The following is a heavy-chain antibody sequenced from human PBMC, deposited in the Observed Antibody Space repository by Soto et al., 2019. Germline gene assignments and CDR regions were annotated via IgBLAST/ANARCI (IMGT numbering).Heavy chain of an antibody. D-gene: IGHD3-3*01. J-gene: IGHJ4*02. V-gene: IGHV5-51*01. Sequence: PGESLKISCKGSGYNFAGYWIAWVRQMPGKGLELMGIIYPSDSNTRYRPSFQGQVTISADKSISSAYLQWSSLRASDTAMYYCARGGVSTRTFDYWGQGTPVTVSS. CDR3: ARGGVSTRTFDY. CDR1: GYNFAGYW. CDR2: IYPSDSNT.